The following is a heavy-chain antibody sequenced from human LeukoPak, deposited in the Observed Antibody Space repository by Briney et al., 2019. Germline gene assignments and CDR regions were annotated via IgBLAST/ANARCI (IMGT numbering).Heavy chain of an antibody. CDR2: INYSGRT. Sequence: SQTLSLTCAGYGGSFSGYYWSWIRQPPGKGLEWIVEINYSGRTNYNPSLKSRVTISVDTSKNQFSLKLTSVPAADTAVYYCARGPTRRPLFSAPSITKIDAFDIWGQGTMVTVSS. J-gene: IGHJ3*02. V-gene: IGHV4-34*01. D-gene: IGHD3-22*01. CDR1: GGSFSGYY. CDR3: ARGPTRRPLFSAPSITKIDAFDI.